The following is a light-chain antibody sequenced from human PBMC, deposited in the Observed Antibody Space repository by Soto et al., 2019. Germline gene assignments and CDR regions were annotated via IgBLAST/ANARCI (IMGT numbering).Light chain of an antibody. CDR2: RNN. CDR1: SSNIGSNY. Sequence: SVLTQLPSASATPGQGVTISCSGSSSNIGSNYVYWYQQHPGTAPKLLIYRNNQRPSGVPDRFSGSKAGTSASLAISGLRSDDEADYFCATWDDSLNGFYVFGTGTKVTVL. V-gene: IGLV1-47*01. CDR3: ATWDDSLNGFYV. J-gene: IGLJ1*01.